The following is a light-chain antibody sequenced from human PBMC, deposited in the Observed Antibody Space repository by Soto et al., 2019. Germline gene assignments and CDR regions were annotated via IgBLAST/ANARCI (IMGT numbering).Light chain of an antibody. CDR3: SSYTSSSTLYV. CDR2: EVS. J-gene: IGLJ1*01. V-gene: IGLV2-14*01. CDR1: SSDVGGYNY. Sequence: QSVLTKPASVSGSPGQSITISCTGTSSDVGGYNYVSWYQHHPGKAPKLLIYEVSSRPSGVSNRFSGSKSGNTASLTISGLQAEDEADYYCSSYTSSSTLYVFGTGTKVTVL.